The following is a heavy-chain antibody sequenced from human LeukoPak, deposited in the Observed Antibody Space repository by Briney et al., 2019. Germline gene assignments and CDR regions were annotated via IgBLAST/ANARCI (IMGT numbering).Heavy chain of an antibody. D-gene: IGHD6-19*01. J-gene: IGHJ4*02. V-gene: IGHV4-38-2*01. Sequence: SETLSLTCAVSGYSISSGYYWGWIRQPSGKGLEWIGSIYHSGSTYYNPSLKSRVTISVDTSKNQFSLKLSSVTAADTAVYYCARRLIAVADPFDYWGQGTLVTVSS. CDR1: GYSISSGYY. CDR3: ARRLIAVADPFDY. CDR2: IYHSGST.